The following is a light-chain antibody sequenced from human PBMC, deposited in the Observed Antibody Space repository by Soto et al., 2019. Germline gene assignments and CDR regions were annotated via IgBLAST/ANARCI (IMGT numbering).Light chain of an antibody. Sequence: DIQMTQSPSSVSASVGDRVTITCRASQGVSSWLGWYQQKPGKAPKVLIYSVSSLESGVPSSFSGSGSGTDFTLTISSLQPEDFATYYWLQANTCPYTCGQGTKLEIK. CDR1: QGVSSW. J-gene: IGKJ2*01. V-gene: IGKV1-12*01. CDR3: LQANTCPYT. CDR2: SVS.